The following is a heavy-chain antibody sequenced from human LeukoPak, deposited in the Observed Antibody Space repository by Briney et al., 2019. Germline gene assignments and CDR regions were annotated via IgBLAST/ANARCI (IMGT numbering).Heavy chain of an antibody. V-gene: IGHV1-24*01. CDR1: GYTLTELS. CDR3: ATDASGYKVGATPLGY. Sequence: ASVKVSCKVSGYTLTELSMHWVRQAPGKGLEWMGGFDPEDGETIYAQKFQGRVTMTEDTSTDAAYMELSSLRSEDTAVYYCATDASGYKVGATPLGYSGQGTLVTVSS. D-gene: IGHD1-26*01. J-gene: IGHJ4*02. CDR2: FDPEDGET.